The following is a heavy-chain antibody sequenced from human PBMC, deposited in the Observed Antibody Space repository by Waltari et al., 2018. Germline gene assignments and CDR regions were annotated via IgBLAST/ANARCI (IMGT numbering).Heavy chain of an antibody. CDR1: GGTFSSYA. CDR3: ARDLIFGVVMYDY. V-gene: IGHV1-69*04. CDR2: TIPSLGIA. Sequence: QVQLVQSGAEVKKPGSSVKVSCKASGGTFSSYAISWVRQAPGQGLEWMGRTIPSLGIANYAQKCQGRVTITADKSTSTAYMELSSLRSEDTAVYYCARDLIFGVVMYDYWGQGTLVTVSS. J-gene: IGHJ4*02. D-gene: IGHD3-3*01.